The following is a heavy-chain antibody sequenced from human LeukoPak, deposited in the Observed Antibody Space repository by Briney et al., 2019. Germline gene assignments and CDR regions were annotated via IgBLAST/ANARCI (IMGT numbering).Heavy chain of an antibody. CDR1: GFTFSTYT. CDR2: ISSSSGFI. CDR3: ARKRVPNNWRTGRSFDI. J-gene: IGHJ3*02. V-gene: IGHV3-21*01. Sequence: PGGSLRLSCAAYGFTFSTYTMNWVRQPPGKGLEWVSYISSSSGFITYPDLVKGRFTISGDNAKHSLYQQMNSLRGEDTALYYCARKRVPNNWRTGRSFDIWGQGTLGTVSS. D-gene: IGHD1-1*01.